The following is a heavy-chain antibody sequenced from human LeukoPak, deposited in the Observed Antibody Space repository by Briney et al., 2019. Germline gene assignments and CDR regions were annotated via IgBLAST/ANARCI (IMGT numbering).Heavy chain of an antibody. CDR1: GFSFTDYP. Sequence: PGGSLRLPCATSGFSFTDYPMNWVRQAPGKGLEWISNIRTTAEGAKYAYYADSVKGRVTISRDDGKNTLYLHMNSLRDDDTAVYYCATDQRYAFDYWGQGILVTVSS. CDR2: IRTTAEGAKYA. D-gene: IGHD3-9*01. CDR3: ATDQRYAFDY. V-gene: IGHV3-48*02. J-gene: IGHJ4*02.